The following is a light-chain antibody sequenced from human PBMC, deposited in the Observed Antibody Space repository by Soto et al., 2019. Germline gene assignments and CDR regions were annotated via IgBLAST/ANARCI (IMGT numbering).Light chain of an antibody. CDR3: QQQDTLPRT. CDR1: QNIGSY. V-gene: IGKV3-20*01. Sequence: EIVLTQSPGTLSLSPGDRATVSCRAGQNIGSYLVWYQQRPGQAPRLLIYGASNRATGIPDRFSGSGSGTDFTLTISRLEPEDFAVYYCQQQDTLPRTFGQGTKVDIK. CDR2: GAS. J-gene: IGKJ1*01.